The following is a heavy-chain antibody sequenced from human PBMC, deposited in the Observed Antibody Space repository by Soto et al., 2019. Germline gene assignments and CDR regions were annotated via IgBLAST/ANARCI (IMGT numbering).Heavy chain of an antibody. Sequence: GGSLRLSCAASGFTFSSYGMHWVRQAPGKGLEWVAVISYDGSNKYYADSVKGRFTISRDNSKNTLYLQMNSLRAEDTAVYYCEGVGPHLGLEGYWGQGTLVTVSS. CDR1: GFTFSSYG. J-gene: IGHJ4*02. CDR3: EGVGPHLGLEGY. D-gene: IGHD3-16*01. V-gene: IGHV3-30*03. CDR2: ISYDGSNK.